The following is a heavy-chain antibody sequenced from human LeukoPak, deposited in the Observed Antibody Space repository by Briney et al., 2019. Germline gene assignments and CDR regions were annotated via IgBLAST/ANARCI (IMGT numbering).Heavy chain of an antibody. CDR1: GFTFDDYA. V-gene: IGHV3-9*01. Sequence: GGSLRLSCAASGFTFDDYAMHWVRQAPGKGLEWVSGISWNSGSIGYADSVKGRFTISRDNAKNTLYLQMNSLRAEDTAVYYCMTIIDGYWGQGTLVTVSS. CDR2: ISWNSGSI. J-gene: IGHJ4*02. CDR3: MTIIDGY. D-gene: IGHD5-24*01.